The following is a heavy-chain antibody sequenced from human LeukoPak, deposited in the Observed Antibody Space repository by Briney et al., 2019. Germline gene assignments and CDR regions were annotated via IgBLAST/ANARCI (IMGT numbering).Heavy chain of an antibody. Sequence: SETLSLTCTVSGGSISSYYWSWIRQPPGKGLEWIGYIYYSGSTNYNPSLKSRVTISVDTSKNQFSLKLSSVTAADTAVYYCARDATIAAAGSPLDYWGQGTLVTVSS. CDR2: IYYSGST. V-gene: IGHV4-59*01. CDR3: ARDATIAAAGSPLDY. J-gene: IGHJ4*02. D-gene: IGHD6-13*01. CDR1: GGSISSYY.